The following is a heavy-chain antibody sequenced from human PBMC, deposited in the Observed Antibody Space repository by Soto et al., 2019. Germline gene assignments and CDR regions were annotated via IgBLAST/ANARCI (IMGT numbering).Heavy chain of an antibody. Sequence: SETLSLTCTVSGVSITSYYWSWIRQPAGKGLEWIGRVYAAGNTNYNPSLTGRVTMSIDTSKKQFSLRMTSLTAADTAVYFCARVFDYWSGFYVYWGQGILVTVSS. CDR3: ARVFDYWSGFYVY. CDR2: VYAAGNT. CDR1: GVSITSYY. D-gene: IGHD3-3*01. V-gene: IGHV4-4*07. J-gene: IGHJ4*02.